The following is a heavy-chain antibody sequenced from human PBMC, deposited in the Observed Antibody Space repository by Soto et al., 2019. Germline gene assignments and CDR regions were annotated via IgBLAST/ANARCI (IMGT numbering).Heavy chain of an antibody. Sequence: GGSLRLSCAASGFTFSSYAMTWVRQAPGKGLEWVSAMSGSDGRTYNADSVKGRFTISRDKSKNMVYLQMSSLRAEDTAVYYCTKHLRDGYGGGAFDLWGRGTLVTVSS. D-gene: IGHD5-12*01. J-gene: IGHJ2*01. CDR3: TKHLRDGYGGGAFDL. CDR1: GFTFSSYA. V-gene: IGHV3-23*01. CDR2: MSGSDGRT.